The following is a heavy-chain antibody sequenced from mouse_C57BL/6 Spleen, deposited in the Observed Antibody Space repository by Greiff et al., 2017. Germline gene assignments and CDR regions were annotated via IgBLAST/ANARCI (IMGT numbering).Heavy chain of an antibody. CDR1: GYTFTDYY. J-gene: IGHJ1*03. CDR3: AREGKLTGIYFDV. D-gene: IGHD4-1*01. CDR2: IYPGSGNT. V-gene: IGHV1-76*01. Sequence: VKLQESGAELVRPGASVKLSCKASGYTFTDYYINWVKQRPGQGLEWIARIYPGSGNTYYNEKFKGKATLTAEKSSSTAYMQLSSLTSEDSAVYFCAREGKLTGIYFDVWGTGTTVTVSS.